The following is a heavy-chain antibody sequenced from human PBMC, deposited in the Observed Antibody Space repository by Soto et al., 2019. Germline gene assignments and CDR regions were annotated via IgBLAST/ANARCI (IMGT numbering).Heavy chain of an antibody. V-gene: IGHV3-23*01. D-gene: IGHD2-2*01. CDR2: ISGSGGST. J-gene: IGHJ4*02. CDR1: GFTFSSYA. CDR3: AKDIIYHRSTPTYFDY. Sequence: GGSLILSCAASGFTFSSYAMSWVRQAPGKGLEWVSAISGSGGSTYYADSVKGRFTISRDNSKNTLYLQMNSLRAEDTAVYYCAKDIIYHRSTPTYFDYWGQGTLVTVSS.